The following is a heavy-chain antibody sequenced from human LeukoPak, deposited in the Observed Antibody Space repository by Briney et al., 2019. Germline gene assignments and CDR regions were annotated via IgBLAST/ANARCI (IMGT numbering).Heavy chain of an antibody. CDR3: ARGQPHWYY. CDR2: IYYSGST. Sequence: SETLSLTCTVSGGSISSYYWSWIRQPPGKGLEWIGYIYYSGSTNYNPSLKSRVTISVDTSKNQFSLKLSSVTAADTAVYYCARGQPHWYYRGQGTLVTVSS. CDR1: GGSISSYY. J-gene: IGHJ4*02. V-gene: IGHV4-59*01. D-gene: IGHD1-14*01.